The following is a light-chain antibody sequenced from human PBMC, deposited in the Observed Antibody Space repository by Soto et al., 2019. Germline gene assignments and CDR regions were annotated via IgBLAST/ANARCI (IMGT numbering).Light chain of an antibody. V-gene: IGLV2-8*01. Sequence: QSVLTQPPSASGSPGQSVTITCSGTENDIGFANYVSWYQQHPGEAPKLLIYEVFKRPSEIPARFSASKSGNTAFLIVTGQQTEDEAEYFCSSFAAGFNVVVGRGTKLTVL. CDR1: ENDIGFANY. CDR3: SSFAAGFNVV. J-gene: IGLJ2*01. CDR2: EVF.